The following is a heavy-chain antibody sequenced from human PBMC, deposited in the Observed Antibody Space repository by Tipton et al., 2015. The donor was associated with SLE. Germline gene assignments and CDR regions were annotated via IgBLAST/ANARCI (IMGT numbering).Heavy chain of an antibody. Sequence: LRLSCTVSGGSVSSSSKYWAWIRQPPGKGLEWIGSIYYTGTTTYYNSFLKSRVTMSVDTSKTQFSLRLTSVIAADTAVYYCARLHGYSYGLNWFDPWGQGTLISVSS. CDR3: ARLHGYSYGLNWFDP. J-gene: IGHJ5*02. D-gene: IGHD5-18*01. CDR2: IYYTGTTT. V-gene: IGHV4-39*07. CDR1: GGSVSSSSKY.